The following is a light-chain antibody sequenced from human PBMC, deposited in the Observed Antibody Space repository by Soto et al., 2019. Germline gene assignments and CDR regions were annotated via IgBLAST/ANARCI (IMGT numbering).Light chain of an antibody. CDR2: AVS. CDR1: QNIITY. CDR3: QQSYNFPRT. J-gene: IGKJ2*01. Sequence: DIQMTQSPSSLSASVGDRVTITCRASQNIITYLNWYQQKPGKPPKLLMYAVSSLQSGAPSRFSCSGSGTDFTLTISSLQSEDFATYFCQQSYNFPRTFGQGTKLEI. V-gene: IGKV1-39*01.